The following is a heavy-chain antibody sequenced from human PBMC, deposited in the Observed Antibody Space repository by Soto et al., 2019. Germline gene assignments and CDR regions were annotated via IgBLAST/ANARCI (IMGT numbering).Heavy chain of an antibody. V-gene: IGHV3-64*01. J-gene: IGHJ4*02. Sequence: EVQLVESGGGLVQPGGSLRLSCAASGFTFSSYAMHWVRQAPGKGLEYVSAISRNGGSTYYANSVKGRFTISRDNSKNTLYLQMGSLRAEDMAVYYCARDREYSGSYSGYYFDYWGQGTLVTVSS. CDR1: GFTFSSYA. CDR3: ARDREYSGSYSGYYFDY. D-gene: IGHD1-26*01. CDR2: ISRNGGST.